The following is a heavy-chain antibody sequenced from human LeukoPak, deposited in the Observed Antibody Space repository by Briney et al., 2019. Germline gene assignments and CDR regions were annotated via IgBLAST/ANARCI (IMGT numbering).Heavy chain of an antibody. CDR1: GFSFSNAW. V-gene: IGHV3-15*01. Sequence: GGSLRLSCAAFGFSFSNAWMSWVRQAPGKGLEWVGRISSKSESGTTDYAAPVKGRFIISRDAPKNTLYLQMNSLKTEDTAVYYCTTDPTFDVWGQGTMVTVSS. CDR3: TTDPTFDV. J-gene: IGHJ3*01. CDR2: ISSKSESGTT.